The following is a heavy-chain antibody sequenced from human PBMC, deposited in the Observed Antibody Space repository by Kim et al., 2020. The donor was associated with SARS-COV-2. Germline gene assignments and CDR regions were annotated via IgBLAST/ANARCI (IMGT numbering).Heavy chain of an antibody. V-gene: IGHV3-23*03. CDR3: AKDLTESVFYYGSGSSYGMDV. J-gene: IGHJ6*02. CDR2: IYSGGSST. CDR1: GFTFSSYA. Sequence: GGSLRLSCAASGFTFSSYAMSWVRQAPGKGLEWVSVIYSGGSSTYYADSVKGRFTISRDNSKNTLYLQMNSLRAEDTAVYYCAKDLTESVFYYGSGSSYGMDVWGQGTTVTVSS. D-gene: IGHD3-10*01.